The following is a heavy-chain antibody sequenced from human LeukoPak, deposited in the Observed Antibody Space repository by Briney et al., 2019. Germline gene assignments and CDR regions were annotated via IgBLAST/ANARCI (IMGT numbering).Heavy chain of an antibody. D-gene: IGHD3-10*01. J-gene: IGHJ4*02. CDR1: GGSISSGGYY. V-gene: IGHV4-31*03. CDR2: IYHSGST. CDR3: ARHGYYYGLALYDY. Sequence: SQTLSLTCTVSGGSISSGGYYWSWIRQHPGKGLEWIGYIYHSGSTYYNPSLKSRVTISVDTSKNQFSLKLSSVTAADTAVYYCARHGYYYGLALYDYWGQGTLVTVSS.